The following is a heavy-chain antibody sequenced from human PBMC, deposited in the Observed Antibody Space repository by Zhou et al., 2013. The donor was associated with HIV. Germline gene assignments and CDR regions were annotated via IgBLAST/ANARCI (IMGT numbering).Heavy chain of an antibody. J-gene: IGHJ6*02. V-gene: IGHV1-69*12. CDR1: GGTFSSYA. CDR2: IIPIFGTA. D-gene: IGHD5-18*01. Sequence: QVQLVQSGAEVKKPGSSVKVSCKASGGTFSSYAISWVRQAPGQGLEWMGGIIPIFGTANYAQKFQGRVTITADESTITAYMELSSLRSEDTAVYYCARALRAGYSYVSDYYYGMDVVGTKGPRSTVSS. CDR3: ARALRAGYSYVSDYYYGMDV.